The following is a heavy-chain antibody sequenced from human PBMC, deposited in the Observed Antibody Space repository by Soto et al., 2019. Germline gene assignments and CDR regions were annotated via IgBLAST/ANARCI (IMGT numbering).Heavy chain of an antibody. D-gene: IGHD2-2*01. J-gene: IGHJ6*02. V-gene: IGHV1-2*04. CDR3: ARGERRHCSSTSCRSYGMDV. CDR1: GYTFTGYY. Sequence: GASVKVSCKASGYTFTGYYMHWVRQAPGQGLEWMGWINPNSGGTNYAQKFQGWVTMTRDTSISTAYMELSRLRSDDTAVYYCARGERRHCSSTSCRSYGMDVWGQGTTVTVSS. CDR2: INPNSGGT.